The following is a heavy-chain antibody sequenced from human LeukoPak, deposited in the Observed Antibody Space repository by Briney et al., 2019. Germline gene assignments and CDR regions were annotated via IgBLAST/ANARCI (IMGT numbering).Heavy chain of an antibody. J-gene: IGHJ4*02. V-gene: IGHV4-30-2*01. CDR3: ARDESSYNIY. Sequence: SQTLSLTCAVSGGSISSGGYSWSWIRQPPGKGLEWIGYIYHSGSTYYNPSLKSRVTISVDRSKNQFSLKLSSVTAADTAVYYCARDESSYNIYWGQGTLVTVSS. CDR1: GGSISSGGYS. D-gene: IGHD3-10*01. CDR2: IYHSGST.